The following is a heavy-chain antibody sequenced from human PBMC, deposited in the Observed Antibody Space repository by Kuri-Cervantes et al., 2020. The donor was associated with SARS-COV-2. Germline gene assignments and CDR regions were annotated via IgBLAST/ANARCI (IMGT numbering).Heavy chain of an antibody. CDR2: INHSGST. D-gene: IGHD2-2*01. Sequence: GSLRLSCVVYGGSLSGYYWSWIRQPPGKGLEWIGEINHSGSTNYNPSLKSRVTISVDTSKNQFSLKLSSVTAADTAVYYCARLVVVPAAIGGWAYYYYYYMDVWGKGTTVTVSS. CDR3: ARLVVVPAAIGGWAYYYYYYMDV. CDR1: GGSLSGYY. J-gene: IGHJ6*03. V-gene: IGHV4-34*01.